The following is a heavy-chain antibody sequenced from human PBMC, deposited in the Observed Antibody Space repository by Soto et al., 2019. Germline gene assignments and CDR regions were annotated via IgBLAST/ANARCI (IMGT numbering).Heavy chain of an antibody. D-gene: IGHD3-22*01. CDR2: ISGSGGST. J-gene: IGHJ4*02. CDR1: GFTFSSYA. Sequence: EVQLLESGGGLVQPGGSLRLSCAASGFTFSSYAMSWVRQAPGKGLEWVSAISGSGGSTYYADSVKGRFTISRDNSKNTLYLQMNSLRAEDTAVYYCAKDQDDDSSGYYFLHGYWGQGTLVTVSS. CDR3: AKDQDDDSSGYYFLHGY. V-gene: IGHV3-23*01.